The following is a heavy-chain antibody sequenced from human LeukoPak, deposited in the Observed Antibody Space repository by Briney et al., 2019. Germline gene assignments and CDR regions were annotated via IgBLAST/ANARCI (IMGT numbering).Heavy chain of an antibody. J-gene: IGHJ4*02. CDR2: ISSDGSST. Sequence: GGSLRLSCAASGFTFSSYWMHWVRQAPGKGLVWVSRISSDGSSTSYADSVKGRFTISRDNAKNTLYLQMNSLRAEDTAVYYCARLVPGDIYDFDYWGQGTLVTVSS. CDR3: ARLVPGDIYDFDY. CDR1: GFTFSSYW. D-gene: IGHD6-13*01. V-gene: IGHV3-74*01.